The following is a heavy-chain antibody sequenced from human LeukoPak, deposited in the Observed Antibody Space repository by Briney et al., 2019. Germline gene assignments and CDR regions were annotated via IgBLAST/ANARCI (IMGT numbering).Heavy chain of an antibody. V-gene: IGHV3-23*01. CDR1: GFTFNSYV. Sequence: GGSLRLSCAASGFTFNSYVINWVRRAPGKGLEWVSAISGTGGRTYYADSVKGRFTISRDNSKNTLYLQMNSLRGEDTAVYYCAPPSGTLDYWGQGTLVTVSS. CDR2: ISGTGGRT. CDR3: APPSGTLDY. J-gene: IGHJ4*02. D-gene: IGHD3-3*01.